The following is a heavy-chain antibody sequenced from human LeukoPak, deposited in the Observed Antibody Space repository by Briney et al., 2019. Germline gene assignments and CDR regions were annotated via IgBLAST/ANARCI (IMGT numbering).Heavy chain of an antibody. D-gene: IGHD2-2*01. V-gene: IGHV3-48*01. J-gene: IGHJ4*02. CDR1: GFTFSSYS. Sequence: GGSLRLSCAASGFTFSSYSMNWVRQAPGKGLEWVSYISSSSSTIYYGDSVKGRFTISRDNAKNSLYLQMNSLRAEDTAVYYCARRFRVSCCPYFDCWGQGTLVTVSS. CDR3: ARRFRVSCCPYFDC. CDR2: ISSSSSTI.